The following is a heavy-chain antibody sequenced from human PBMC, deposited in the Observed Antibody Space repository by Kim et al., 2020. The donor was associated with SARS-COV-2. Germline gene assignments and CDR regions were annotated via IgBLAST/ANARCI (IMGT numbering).Heavy chain of an antibody. CDR3: AKVRSVLLWCGDGFDY. CDR1: GFTFSSYG. CDR2: ISYDGSNK. J-gene: IGHJ4*01. Sequence: GGSLRLSCAASGFTFSSYGMHWVRQDPGKGLEWVAVISYDGSNKYYADSVKGRFTISRDNSKNTMYLQMNSLRAEDTAVYYCAKVRSVLLWCGDGFDYWG. D-gene: IGHD3-10*01. V-gene: IGHV3-30*18.